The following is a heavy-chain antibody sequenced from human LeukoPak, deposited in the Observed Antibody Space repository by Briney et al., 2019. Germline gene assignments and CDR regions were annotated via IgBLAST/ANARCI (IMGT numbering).Heavy chain of an antibody. V-gene: IGHV3-23*01. D-gene: IGHD3-3*01. Sequence: GGSLRLSCAASGFTFSSYAMSWIRQAPGKGLEWVSVISGSGGSTYYADSVKGRFTISRGSSKNMLYLQMNSLRAEDTAVYYCARGYGYNFWSTYYFDYWGQGTLVTVSS. CDR3: ARGYGYNFWSTYYFDY. CDR2: ISGSGGST. J-gene: IGHJ4*02. CDR1: GFTFSSYA.